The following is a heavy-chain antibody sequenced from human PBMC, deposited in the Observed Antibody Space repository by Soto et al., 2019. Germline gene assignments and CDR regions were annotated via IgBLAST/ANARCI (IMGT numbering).Heavy chain of an antibody. D-gene: IGHD5-18*01. CDR3: ARGGGPDTAMVHYYYYGMDV. CDR1: GYTFTSYA. Sequence: ASVKVSCKASGYTFTSYAMHWVRQAPGQRLEWMGWINAGNGNTKYSQRFQGRVTITRDTSASTAYMELSSLRSEDTAVYYCARGGGPDTAMVHYYYYGMDVWGQGTTVTVSS. J-gene: IGHJ6*02. V-gene: IGHV1-3*01. CDR2: INAGNGNT.